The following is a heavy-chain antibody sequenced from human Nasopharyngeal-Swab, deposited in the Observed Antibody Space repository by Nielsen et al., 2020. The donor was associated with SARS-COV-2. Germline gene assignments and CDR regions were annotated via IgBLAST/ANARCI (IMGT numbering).Heavy chain of an antibody. CDR3: ARILRRGYGDYATFYYYYGMDV. V-gene: IGHV2-26*01. J-gene: IGHJ6*02. Sequence: SGPTLVKPTETLTLTCTVSGFSLSNARMGVSWIRQPPGKALEWLAHIFSNDEESYNTSLKSRLTISKDTSKGQVVLTMTNVDPVDTATYYCARILRRGYGDYATFYYYYGMDVWGQGTTVTVSS. D-gene: IGHD4-17*01. CDR1: GFSLSNARMG. CDR2: IFSNDEE.